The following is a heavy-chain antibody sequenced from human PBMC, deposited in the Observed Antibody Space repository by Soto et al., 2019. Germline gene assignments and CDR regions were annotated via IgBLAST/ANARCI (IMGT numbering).Heavy chain of an antibody. Sequence: GGSLRLSCAASGFTFSSYGMHWVRQAPGKGLEWVAVISYDGSNKYYADSVKGRFTISRDNSKNTLYLQMNSLRAEDTAVYYCAKALYYYDSSGSPPLDYWGQGTLVTVSS. D-gene: IGHD3-22*01. CDR2: ISYDGSNK. J-gene: IGHJ4*02. CDR1: GFTFSSYG. CDR3: AKALYYYDSSGSPPLDY. V-gene: IGHV3-30*18.